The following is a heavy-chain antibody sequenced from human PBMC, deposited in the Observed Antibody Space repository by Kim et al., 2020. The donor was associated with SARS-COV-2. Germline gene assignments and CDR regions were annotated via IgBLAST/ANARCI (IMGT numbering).Heavy chain of an antibody. D-gene: IGHD6-19*01. Sequence: GGSLRLSCAASGFTFSSYAMHWVRQAPGKGLEWVAVISYDGSNKYYADSVKGRFTISRDNSKNTLYLQMNSLRAEDTAVYYCARDASSGWYGNDYWGQGTLVTVSS. CDR2: ISYDGSNK. CDR3: ARDASSGWYGNDY. V-gene: IGHV3-30*04. J-gene: IGHJ4*02. CDR1: GFTFSSYA.